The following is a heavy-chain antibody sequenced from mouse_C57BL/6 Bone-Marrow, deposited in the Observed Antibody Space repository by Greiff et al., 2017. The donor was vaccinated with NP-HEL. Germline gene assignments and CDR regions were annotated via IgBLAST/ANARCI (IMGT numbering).Heavy chain of an antibody. CDR1: GFTFSDYY. D-gene: IGHD2-5*01. CDR3: ARTGYYSNYPYYAMDY. J-gene: IGHJ4*01. V-gene: IGHV5-16*01. CDR2: INYDGSST. Sequence: EVQLVESEGGLVQPGSSMKLSCTASGFTFSDYYMAWVRQVPEKGLEWVANINYDGSSTYYLDSLKSRFIISRDNAKNILYLQMSSLKSEDTATYYCARTGYYSNYPYYAMDYWGQGTSVTVSS.